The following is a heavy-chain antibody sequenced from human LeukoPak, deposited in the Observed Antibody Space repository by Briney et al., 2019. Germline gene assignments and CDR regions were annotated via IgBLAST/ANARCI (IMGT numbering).Heavy chain of an antibody. V-gene: IGHV1-69*04. J-gene: IGHJ6*02. D-gene: IGHD3-10*01. CDR3: ARDFGSGCYYGMDV. CDR2: IIPILGIA. CDR1: GGTFSSYA. Sequence: SVKVSCKASGGTFSSYAISWVRQAPGQGLEWMGRIIPILGIANYAQKFQGRVTITADKSTSTAYMELSSLRSEDTAVYYCARDFGSGCYYGMDVWGQGTTVTVSS.